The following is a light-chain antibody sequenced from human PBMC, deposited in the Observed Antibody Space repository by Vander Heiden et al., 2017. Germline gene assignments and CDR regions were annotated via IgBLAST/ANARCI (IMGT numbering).Light chain of an antibody. CDR3: QKYSSAPLT. J-gene: IGKJ4*01. CDR2: GAS. CDR1: QNISNY. Sequence: QLTQPPSSRSASVEGRVTITCRASQNISNYLAWYQQKPGKVPKLLIHGASTLQSGVPSRFSGSGSGTDFTLTISGLQAEDVATYYCQKYSSAPLTFGGGTKVEIK. V-gene: IGKV1-27*01.